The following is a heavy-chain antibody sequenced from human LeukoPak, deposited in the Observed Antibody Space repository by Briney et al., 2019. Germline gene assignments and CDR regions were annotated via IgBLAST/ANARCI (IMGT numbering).Heavy chain of an antibody. CDR3: DREPSSSWFFDY. Sequence: GGSLRLSCAASGFTFSSYAMHWVLQAPGKGLEWVAVISYDGSNKYYADSVKGRFTISRDNSKNTLYLQMNSLRAEDTAVYYCDREPSSSWFFDYWGQGTLVTVSS. CDR1: GFTFSSYA. CDR2: ISYDGSNK. J-gene: IGHJ4*02. V-gene: IGHV3-30*04. D-gene: IGHD6-13*01.